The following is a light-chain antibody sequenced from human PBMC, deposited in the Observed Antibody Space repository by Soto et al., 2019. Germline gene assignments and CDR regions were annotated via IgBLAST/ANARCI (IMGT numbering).Light chain of an antibody. V-gene: IGKV3-15*01. CDR2: GAS. CDR1: QSVSSN. J-gene: IGKJ1*01. CDR3: QQYNNWLGT. Sequence: EIVMTQSPATLSVSPGERATLSCRASQSVSSNLAWYQQKPGQAPRLLIYGASTRATGIPARFSGSGSGTEFTPTISSLLSEYFAVYYCQQYNNWLGTFGQGTKVEIK.